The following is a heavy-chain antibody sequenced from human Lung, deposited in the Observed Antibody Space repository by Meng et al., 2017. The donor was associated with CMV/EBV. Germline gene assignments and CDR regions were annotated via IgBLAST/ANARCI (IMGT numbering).Heavy chain of an antibody. CDR3: ASYLSGTPGRFDP. V-gene: IGHV4-59*01. Sequence: SXTVSGCSISSYYWSWIRQPPGKGLEWIGYIYYSGSTNYNPSLKSRVTISVDTSKNQFSLKLSSVTAADTAVYYCASYLSGTPGRFDPWGQG. CDR2: IYYSGST. CDR1: GCSISSYY. D-gene: IGHD1-1*01. J-gene: IGHJ5*02.